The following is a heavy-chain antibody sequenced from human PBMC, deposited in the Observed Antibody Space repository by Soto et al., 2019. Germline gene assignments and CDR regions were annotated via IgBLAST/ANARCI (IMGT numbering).Heavy chain of an antibody. D-gene: IGHD5-18*01. CDR1: GGTVSTYA. Sequence: QVQLVQSGAAVKKPESSVKVSCKAPGGTVSTYAISWVRQAPGQGLEWMGGIIPMFGTAKYAQRFQDRVTIPADSSTNTGYMELSSLISEDTAVYFCASGIQLWLRRINTGYSGWGQGTLVTVSS. CDR2: IIPMFGTA. J-gene: IGHJ4*02. V-gene: IGHV1-69*12. CDR3: ASGIQLWLRRINTGYSG.